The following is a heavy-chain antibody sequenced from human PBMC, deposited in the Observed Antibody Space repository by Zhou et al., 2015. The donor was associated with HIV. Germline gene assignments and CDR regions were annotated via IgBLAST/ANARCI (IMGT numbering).Heavy chain of an antibody. Sequence: QVQLVQSGAEVKKPGSSVKVSCKASGGTFSSYAISWVRQAPGQGLEWMGGIIPMFGTVNYAQKFQDRVTITADESTSTAYMELSSLRSEDTAVFYCATGLLSGDSNDYLDYWGQGTLVTVSS. D-gene: IGHD3-22*01. CDR2: IIPMFGTV. J-gene: IGHJ4*02. V-gene: IGHV1-69*01. CDR1: GGTFSSYA. CDR3: ATGLLSGDSNDYLDY.